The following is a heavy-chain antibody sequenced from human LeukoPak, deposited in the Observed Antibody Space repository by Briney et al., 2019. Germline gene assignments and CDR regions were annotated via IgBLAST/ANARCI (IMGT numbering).Heavy chain of an antibody. CDR3: AKLGYSSGWYDFQIDAFDF. V-gene: IGHV3-30*18. J-gene: IGHJ3*01. D-gene: IGHD6-19*01. Sequence: GRSLRLSCAASGFSFSSYGMNWVRQAPGKGLEWVAVISYDGSNKFYADSVKGRFTISRDNSKNTLYLQMNSLRAEDTAVYYCAKLGYSSGWYDFQIDAFDFTGPGTMVTVSS. CDR1: GFSFSSYG. CDR2: ISYDGSNK.